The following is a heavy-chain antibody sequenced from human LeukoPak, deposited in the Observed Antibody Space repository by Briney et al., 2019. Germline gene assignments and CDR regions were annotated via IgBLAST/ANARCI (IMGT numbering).Heavy chain of an antibody. CDR3: ARDKAPANSYGYVRDFDY. CDR2: FDPEDGET. V-gene: IGHV1-24*01. Sequence: ASVKVSCKVSGYTLTELSMHWVRQAPGKGLEWMGGFDPEDGETIYAQKFQGRVTITADESTSTAYMELSSLRSEDTAVYYCARDKAPANSYGYVRDFDYWGQGTLVTVSS. D-gene: IGHD5-18*01. CDR1: GYTLTELS. J-gene: IGHJ4*02.